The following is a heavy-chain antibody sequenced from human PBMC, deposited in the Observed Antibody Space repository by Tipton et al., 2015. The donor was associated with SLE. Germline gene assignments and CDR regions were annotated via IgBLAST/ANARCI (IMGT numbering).Heavy chain of an antibody. J-gene: IGHJ3*02. D-gene: IGHD6-13*01. CDR1: GFTFSGYT. Sequence: SLRLSCAASGFTFSGYTMNWVRQAPGKGLEWVSSISGSSSYIYYADSLKGRFTISRDNAKNSLYLQMNSLRAEDTAVYYCARDVSSSWTGAFDIWGQVTMVTLSS. V-gene: IGHV3-21*01. CDR2: ISGSSSYI. CDR3: ARDVSSSWTGAFDI.